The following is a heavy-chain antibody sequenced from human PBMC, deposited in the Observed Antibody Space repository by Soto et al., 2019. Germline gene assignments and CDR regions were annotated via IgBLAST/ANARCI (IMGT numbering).Heavy chain of an antibody. V-gene: IGHV1-8*01. CDR1: GYTFTSYD. J-gene: IGHJ6*03. Sequence: ASVKVSCKASGYTFTSYDINWVRQATGQGLEWMGWMNPNSGNTGYAQKFQGRVTMTRNTSISTAYMELSSLRSEDTAVYYCARVKGYVYFWSGYPTYMDGWGKGTTVTVSS. CDR3: ARVKGYVYFWSGYPTYMDG. D-gene: IGHD3-3*01. CDR2: MNPNSGNT.